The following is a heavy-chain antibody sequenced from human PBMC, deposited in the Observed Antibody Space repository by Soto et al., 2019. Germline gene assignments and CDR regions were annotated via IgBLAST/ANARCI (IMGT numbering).Heavy chain of an antibody. CDR3: ARGSASKSGHLWYFDL. CDR1: GFTFDTYT. CDR2: ISATTTYK. J-gene: IGHJ2*01. D-gene: IGHD2-8*02. Sequence: GGSLRLSCTASGFTFDTYTMNWLRQAPGRGLEWVSSISATTTYKYYAASVEGRFTISRDNAKNSLYLQTNSLGAEDTAVYYCARGSASKSGHLWYFDLWGRGTLVTVSS. V-gene: IGHV3-21*01.